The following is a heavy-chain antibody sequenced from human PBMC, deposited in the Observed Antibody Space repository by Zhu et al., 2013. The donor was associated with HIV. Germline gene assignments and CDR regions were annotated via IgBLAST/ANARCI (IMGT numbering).Heavy chain of an antibody. J-gene: IGHJ6*02. CDR3: ARVRDGSSSWYLGYYYYGMDV. Sequence: QVQLVQSGAEVKKPGSSVKVSCKASGGTFSSYAISWVRQAPGQGLEWMGGIIPIFGTANYAQKFQGRVTITADESTSTAYMELSSLRSEDTAVYYCARVRDGSSSWYLGYYYYGMDVWGQGTTVTVSS. CDR1: GGTFSSYA. D-gene: IGHD6-13*01. CDR2: IIPIFGTA. V-gene: IGHV1-69*01.